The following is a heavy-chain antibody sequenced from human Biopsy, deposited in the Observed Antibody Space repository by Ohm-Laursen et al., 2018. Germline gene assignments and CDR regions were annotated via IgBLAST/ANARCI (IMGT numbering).Heavy chain of an antibody. D-gene: IGHD3-10*01. J-gene: IGHJ4*02. CDR3: ATDGAGSYNEN. Sequence: SLRLSCAASGFTFGDYYMSWIRQAPGKGLEWLSYISGSGVTKMYADSVKGQFTVSRDNAKNSLYLEMNNLTVEDTAVYYCATDGAGSYNENWGQGTLVSVSS. V-gene: IGHV3-11*01. CDR1: GFTFGDYY. CDR2: ISGSGVTK.